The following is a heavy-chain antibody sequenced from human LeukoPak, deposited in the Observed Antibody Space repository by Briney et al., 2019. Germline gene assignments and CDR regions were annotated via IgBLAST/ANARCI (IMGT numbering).Heavy chain of an antibody. V-gene: IGHV3-23*01. CDR2: ISGDGVSP. CDR3: ASKEL. J-gene: IGHJ1*01. CDR1: GFTFNNYA. D-gene: IGHD1-26*01. Sequence: PGGSLRLSCAASGFTFNNYALTWVRQTPGKGLECVSAISGDGVSPYYADSVRGRLTISRDNAKNTLYLQMNSLRAEDTAVYYCASKELGGQGTLVTVSS.